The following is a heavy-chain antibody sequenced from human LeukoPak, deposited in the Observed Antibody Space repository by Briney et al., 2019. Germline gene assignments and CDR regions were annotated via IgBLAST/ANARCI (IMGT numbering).Heavy chain of an antibody. CDR3: ARGSAWYLVY. J-gene: IGHJ4*02. CDR1: GFTFSSYA. CDR2: IGGSGGST. V-gene: IGHV3-23*01. D-gene: IGHD3-16*01. Sequence: PGGSLRLSCAACGFTFSSYAMTWVRQARGKGLEGVSTIGGSGGSTYYADSVKGRFTISRDNSKNTLYLQMKSLRAEDTAVYYCARGSAWYLVYWGQGTLVTVSS.